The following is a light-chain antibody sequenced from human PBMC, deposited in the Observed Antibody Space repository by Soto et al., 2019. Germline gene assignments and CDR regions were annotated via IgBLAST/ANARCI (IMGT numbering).Light chain of an antibody. CDR2: GAS. Sequence: EIVMTQSPATLSVSPGERATLSCRASQNVDNNIAWYQQKPRQAPRLLIYGASTRATGIPARFSGSGSGTEFTLTISGLQSEDFAIYYCQQYKSWPPGVIFGGGTKVEIK. V-gene: IGKV3-15*01. CDR1: QNVDNN. CDR3: QQYKSWPPGVI. J-gene: IGKJ4*01.